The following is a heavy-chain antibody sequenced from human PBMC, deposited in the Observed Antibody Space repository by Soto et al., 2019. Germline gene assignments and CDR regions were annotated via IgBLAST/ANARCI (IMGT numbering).Heavy chain of an antibody. CDR1: GYTFTSYG. Sequence: QVQLVQSGAEVKKPGASVKVSCKASGYTFTSYGISWVRQAPGQGLEWMGWISAYNGNTTYAQKLQGRVTRTTDTSTSTAYMELRSLRSDDTAVYYCAREAVIYGPGSYYYDYMDVWGKGTTVTVSS. D-gene: IGHD3-10*01. J-gene: IGHJ6*03. V-gene: IGHV1-18*01. CDR2: ISAYNGNT. CDR3: AREAVIYGPGSYYYDYMDV.